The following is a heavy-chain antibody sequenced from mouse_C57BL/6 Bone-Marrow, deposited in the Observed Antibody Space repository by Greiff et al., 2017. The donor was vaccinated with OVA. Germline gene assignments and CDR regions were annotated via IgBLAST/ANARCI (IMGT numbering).Heavy chain of an antibody. CDR2: IYPGGGYT. V-gene: IGHV1-63*01. CDR1: GYTFTNYW. J-gene: IGHJ2*01. D-gene: IGHD2-1*01. CDR3: ARSRGNYPLFDY. Sequence: QVQLKESGAELVRPGISVKMSCKASGYTFTNYWIGWAKQRPGHGLEWIGDIYPGGGYTNYNEKFKGKATLTADKSSSTAYMQFSSLTSEDSAIYYCARSRGNYPLFDYWGQGTTLTVSS.